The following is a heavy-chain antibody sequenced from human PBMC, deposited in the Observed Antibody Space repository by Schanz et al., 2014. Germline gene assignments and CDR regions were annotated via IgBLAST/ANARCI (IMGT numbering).Heavy chain of an antibody. V-gene: IGHV3-33*06. D-gene: IGHD6-19*01. J-gene: IGHJ4*02. Sequence: VQLVESGGGLVQPGGSLRLSCAASGFTFSTYAMSWVRQAPGKGLEWVGVIWYDGSKTYYADSVRGRFTISRENSKNPMHLQMTSLRAEDTAVYHCAKDLPAVAVAPLMTGLYDSWGQGTLVTVSS. CDR3: AKDLPAVAVAPLMTGLYDS. CDR1: GFTFSTYA. CDR2: IWYDGSKT.